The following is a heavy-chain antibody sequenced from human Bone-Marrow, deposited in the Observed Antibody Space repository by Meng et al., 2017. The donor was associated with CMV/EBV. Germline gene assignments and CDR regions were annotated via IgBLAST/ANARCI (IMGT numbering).Heavy chain of an antibody. CDR2: ISAYNGNT. Sequence: ASVKVSCKASGYTFTSYYMHWVRQAPGQGLEWMGWISAYNGNTNYAQKLQGRVTMTTDTSTSTAYMELRSLRSDDTAVYYCARGTNVDTVEGGYYYYYGMDVWGQGTTVTVSS. CDR1: GYTFTSYY. CDR3: ARGTNVDTVEGGYYYYYGMDV. D-gene: IGHD5-18*01. V-gene: IGHV1-18*04. J-gene: IGHJ6*02.